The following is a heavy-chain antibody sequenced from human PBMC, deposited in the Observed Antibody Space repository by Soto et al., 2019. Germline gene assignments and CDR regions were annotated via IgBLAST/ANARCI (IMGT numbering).Heavy chain of an antibody. CDR3: ARPDLSGSWGNYYCMDV. CDR2: IIPIFGIA. Sequence: GASVKVSCKASGGTFSSYAISWLRRAPGQGLEWMGGIIPIFGIANYAQKFQGRVTITADESPSTGYMELSSLRSEDTAVHYCARPDLSGSWGNYYCMDVWGQVTTVTVSS. D-gene: IGHD6-13*01. V-gene: IGHV1-69*13. J-gene: IGHJ6*02. CDR1: GGTFSSYA.